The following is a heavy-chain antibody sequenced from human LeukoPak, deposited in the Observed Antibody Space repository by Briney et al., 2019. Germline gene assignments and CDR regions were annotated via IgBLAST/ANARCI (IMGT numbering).Heavy chain of an antibody. CDR3: ARDLNEGYCSGGSCPGDAFDI. J-gene: IGHJ3*02. CDR2: IYYSGST. Sequence: SETLSLTCTVSGGSISSYYWSWIRQPPGKGLEWVGYIYYSGSTNYNPSLKSRVTISVDTSKNQFSLKLTSVTAADTAVYYCARDLNEGYCSGGSCPGDAFDIWGQGTMVTVSS. V-gene: IGHV4-59*01. D-gene: IGHD2-15*01. CDR1: GGSISSYY.